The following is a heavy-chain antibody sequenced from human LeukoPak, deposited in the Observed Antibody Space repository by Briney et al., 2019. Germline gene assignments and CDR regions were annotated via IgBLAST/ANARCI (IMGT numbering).Heavy chain of an antibody. J-gene: IGHJ4*02. CDR2: ISSNRGST. V-gene: IGHV3-64D*09. Sequence: GGSLRLSCSASGFTFSSYAMHWVRQAPGKGLEYVSAISSNRGSTYYADSVKGRFTISRDNSKNTLYLQMSSLRAEDTAVYYCVKETYGDYSLPIFDYWGQGTLVTVSS. CDR1: GFTFSSYA. CDR3: VKETYGDYSLPIFDY. D-gene: IGHD4-17*01.